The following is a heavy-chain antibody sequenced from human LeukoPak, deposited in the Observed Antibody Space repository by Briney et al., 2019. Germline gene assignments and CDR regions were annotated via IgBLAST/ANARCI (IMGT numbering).Heavy chain of an antibody. CDR3: ARDRNFGGDYRIYFDY. CDR2: SGST. V-gene: IGHV4-4*07. Sequence: PSETLSLTCTVSGGSISSYYWSWIRQPAGKGLEWIRRSGSTNYNPSLKSRVTMSVDTSKNQFSLKLSSVTAADTAVYYCARDRNFGGDYRIYFDYWGQGTLVTVSS. CDR1: GGSISSYY. D-gene: IGHD2-21*02. J-gene: IGHJ4*02.